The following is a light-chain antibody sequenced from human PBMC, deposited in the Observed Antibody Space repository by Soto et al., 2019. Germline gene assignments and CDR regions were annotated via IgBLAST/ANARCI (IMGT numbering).Light chain of an antibody. V-gene: IGLV1-40*01. J-gene: IGLJ3*02. CDR2: SN. Sequence: QSVLTQSPSVSGAPGQRVTISCTGSSSNIGAGYAVHWYQQLPGTAPKVLIYSNYRPSWVPDRFSASKSGTSASLAITGLQPEDEADYYCQSYDNALSSWVFGGGTQLTVL. CDR3: QSYDNALSSWV. CDR1: SSNIGAGYA.